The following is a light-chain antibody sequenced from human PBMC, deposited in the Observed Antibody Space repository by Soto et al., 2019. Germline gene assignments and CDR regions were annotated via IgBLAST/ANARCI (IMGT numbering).Light chain of an antibody. CDR1: QSISSW. V-gene: IGKV1-5*01. J-gene: IGKJ1*01. CDR3: QQYNSYRWT. Sequence: DIQMTQSPSTLSASVGDRVTITCRASQSISSWLDWYQQKPGKAPKLLIYDASSLESGVPSRFSGSGSGTEFTLPISSLQPDDFATYYCQQYNSYRWTFGQGTKVEIK. CDR2: DAS.